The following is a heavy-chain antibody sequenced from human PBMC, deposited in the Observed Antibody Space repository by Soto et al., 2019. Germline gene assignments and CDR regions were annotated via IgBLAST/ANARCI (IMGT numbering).Heavy chain of an antibody. CDR2: ISSGGTNM. CDR1: GFTFSSYE. CDR3: ARDEWELLSWGIDH. D-gene: IGHD1-26*01. V-gene: IGHV3-48*03. J-gene: IGHJ4*02. Sequence: EVQLVESGGGLVQPGGSLRLSCAASGFTFSSYEMNWVRQAPGKGLEWVSYISSGGTNMYYADSVKGRFTISRDNAKSSLYVEMNALRAEDTAVYYCARDEWELLSWGIDHWGQGTLVTVSS.